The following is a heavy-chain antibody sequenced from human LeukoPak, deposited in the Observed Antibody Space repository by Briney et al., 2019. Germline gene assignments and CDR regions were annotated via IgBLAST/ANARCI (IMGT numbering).Heavy chain of an antibody. V-gene: IGHV3-33*06. CDR1: GFIFSNYG. D-gene: IGHD2-15*01. CDR3: AKVGLVAAASRFDP. CDR2: IWFDGSNQ. Sequence: GGSLRLSCAASGFIFSNYGMHWVRQAPGKGLEWVAVIWFDGSNQYHADAVKGRFTISRDNSKNTLYLQMSSLRGEDTAVYYCAKVGLVAAASRFDPWGQGTLVTVSS. J-gene: IGHJ5*02.